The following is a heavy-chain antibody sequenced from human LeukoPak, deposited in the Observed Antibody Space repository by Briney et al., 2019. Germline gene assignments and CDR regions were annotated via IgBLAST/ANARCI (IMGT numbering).Heavy chain of an antibody. CDR3: AKAPKSVAVAGPYYFDY. CDR1: GFTFSSYG. Sequence: PGGSLRLSCAASGFTFSSYGMHWDRQAPGKGLEWVAFIRYDGSNKYYADSVKGRFTISRDNSKSTLYLQMNSLRAEDTAVYYCAKAPKSVAVAGPYYFDYWGQGTLVTVSS. D-gene: IGHD6-19*01. CDR2: IRYDGSNK. J-gene: IGHJ4*02. V-gene: IGHV3-30*02.